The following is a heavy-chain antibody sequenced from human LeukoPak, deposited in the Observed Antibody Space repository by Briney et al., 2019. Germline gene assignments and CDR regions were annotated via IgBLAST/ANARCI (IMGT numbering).Heavy chain of an antibody. CDR2: ISYDGSNK. J-gene: IGHJ6*02. Sequence: GGSPTLSCAASGFTFSRYGMHWVRQAPGKGLEWVAVISYDGSNKYYADSVKGRFTISRDNSKNTLYLQMGSLRAEDMAVYYCARVGYTSYYYYGMDVWGQATRVTVSS. CDR3: ARVGYTSYYYYGMDV. D-gene: IGHD6-13*01. V-gene: IGHV3-30*03. CDR1: GFTFSRYG.